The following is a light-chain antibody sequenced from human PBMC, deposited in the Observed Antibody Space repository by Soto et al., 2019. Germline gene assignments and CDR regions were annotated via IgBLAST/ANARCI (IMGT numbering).Light chain of an antibody. J-gene: IGKJ1*01. CDR3: QKRSNWPRT. Sequence: EIVLTQSPATLSSFPVDRVTLSCRASQYINTRLAWYQHRPGQAPRLLIYQTSIRATGIPARFSGSGSGTDFTLTISSLEPEDLAVYYCQKRSNWPRTFGQGTKGDIK. V-gene: IGKV3-11*01. CDR2: QTS. CDR1: QYINTR.